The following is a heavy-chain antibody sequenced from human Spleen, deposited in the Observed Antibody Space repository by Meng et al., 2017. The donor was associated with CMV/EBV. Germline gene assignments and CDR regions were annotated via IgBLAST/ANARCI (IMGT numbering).Heavy chain of an antibody. J-gene: IGHJ4*02. CDR2: IRYDGSTE. CDR1: GFTFDSYG. V-gene: IGHV3-30*02. Sequence: GESLKISCAASGFTFDSYGMHWVRQAPGKGLEWVSIIRYDGSTEFYTDSVKGRFTISRDNSKNTLYLQMNSLRAEDTAVYYCAKDLQSGPDYWGQGTLVTVSS. CDR3: AKDLQSGPDY. D-gene: IGHD4-11*01.